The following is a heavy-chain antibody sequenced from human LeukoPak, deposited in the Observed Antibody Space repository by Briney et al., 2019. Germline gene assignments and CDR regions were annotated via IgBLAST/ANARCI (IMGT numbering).Heavy chain of an antibody. Sequence: SETLSLTCTVSGGSISSYYWSWIRQPPGKGLEWIGYIYYSGSTNYNPSLKSRATISVDTSKNQFSLKLSSVTAADTAVYYCARLVAAAGARAFDIWGQGTMVTVSS. CDR2: IYYSGST. CDR1: GGSISSYY. J-gene: IGHJ3*02. V-gene: IGHV4-59*08. CDR3: ARLVAAAGARAFDI. D-gene: IGHD6-13*01.